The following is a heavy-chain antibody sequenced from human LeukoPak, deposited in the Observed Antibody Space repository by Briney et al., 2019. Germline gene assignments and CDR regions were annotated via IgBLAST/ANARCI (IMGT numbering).Heavy chain of an antibody. CDR1: GFTFSSYS. D-gene: IGHD1-14*01. CDR3: ARDKAGTTPYYYYSMDV. J-gene: IGHJ6*03. Sequence: GGSLRLSCAASGFTFSSYSMNWVRQAPGKGLEWVSSISSSSSYIYYADSVKGRFTISRDNAKNSLYLQMNSLRAEDTAVYYCARDKAGTTPYYYYSMDVWGKGTTVAVSS. V-gene: IGHV3-21*01. CDR2: ISSSSSYI.